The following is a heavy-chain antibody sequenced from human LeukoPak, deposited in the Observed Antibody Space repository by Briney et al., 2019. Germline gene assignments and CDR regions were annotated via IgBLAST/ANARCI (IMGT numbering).Heavy chain of an antibody. V-gene: IGHV4-34*01. J-gene: IGHJ4*02. Sequence: SETLSLTCAVYGGSFSGYYWSWIRQPPGKGLEWIGEINHSGSTNYNPSLKSRVTISVDTSKNQFSLKLSSVTAADTAVYYCARAWPRAYFDYWGQGTLVTVSS. CDR2: INHSGST. CDR3: ARAWPRAYFDY. D-gene: IGHD5-24*01. CDR1: GGSFSGYY.